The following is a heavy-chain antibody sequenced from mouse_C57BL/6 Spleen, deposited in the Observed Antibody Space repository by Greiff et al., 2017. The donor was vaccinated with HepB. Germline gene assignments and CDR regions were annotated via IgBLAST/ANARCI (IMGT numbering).Heavy chain of an antibody. CDR3: ASRGYGNSPRYFDV. CDR1: GFSLTSYG. D-gene: IGHD2-10*02. J-gene: IGHJ1*03. CDR2: IWRGGST. Sequence: QVQLQQSGPGLVQPSQSLSITCTVSGFSLTSYGVHWVRQSPGKGLEWLGVIWRGGSTDYNAAFMSRLSITKDNSKSQVFFKMNSLQADDTARYYCASRGYGNSPRYFDVWGTGTTVTVSS. V-gene: IGHV2-5*01.